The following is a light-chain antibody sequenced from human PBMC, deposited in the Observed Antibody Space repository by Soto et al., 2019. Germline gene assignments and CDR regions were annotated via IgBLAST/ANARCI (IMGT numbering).Light chain of an antibody. J-gene: IGKJ1*01. CDR3: QQYGGPVPWT. Sequence: EIVLTQSPATLSVSPGERATLSCRASQSVNIHLAWYQQKPGQAPRLLIYGASTRATGIPDRFTGSGSGTDFTLTIARLEPEDFAVYYCQQYGGPVPWTFGQGTKVDIK. CDR1: QSVNIH. V-gene: IGKV3-20*01. CDR2: GAS.